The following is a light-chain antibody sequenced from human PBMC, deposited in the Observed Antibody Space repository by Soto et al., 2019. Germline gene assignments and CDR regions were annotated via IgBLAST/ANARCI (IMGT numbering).Light chain of an antibody. V-gene: IGKV3-15*01. CDR2: RAS. Sequence: IVMKQSPATLSVSTGERATLSCRASQNIYSNVAWYQQRPGQAPRLLIYRASTRATGIPARFSGSGSGTEFTLTVSSLQSEDFTVYSCLQYHNLWAFGQGTKVDI. CDR1: QNIYSN. J-gene: IGKJ1*01. CDR3: LQYHNLWA.